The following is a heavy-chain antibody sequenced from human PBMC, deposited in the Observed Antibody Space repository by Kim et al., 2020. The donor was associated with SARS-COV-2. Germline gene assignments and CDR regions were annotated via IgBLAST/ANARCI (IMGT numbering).Heavy chain of an antibody. CDR3: ARAVDYDSSGYYPDWYFDL. CDR2: IYYSGST. D-gene: IGHD3-22*01. Sequence: SETLSLTCTVSGGSISSYYWSWIRQPPGKGLEWIGYIYYSGSTNYNPSLKSRVTISVDTSKNQFSLKLSSVTAADTAVYYCARAVDYDSSGYYPDWYFDLWGRGTLVTVSS. J-gene: IGHJ2*01. V-gene: IGHV4-59*13. CDR1: GGSISSYY.